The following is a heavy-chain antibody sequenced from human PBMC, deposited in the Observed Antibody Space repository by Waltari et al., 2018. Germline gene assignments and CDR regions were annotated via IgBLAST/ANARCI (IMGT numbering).Heavy chain of an antibody. J-gene: IGHJ5*02. V-gene: IGHV4-39*07. CDR1: GGSISSSSYY. CDR2: IYYSGST. CDR3: ASIMVQGFEAWFDP. D-gene: IGHD3-10*01. Sequence: QLQLQESGPGLVKPSETLSLTCTVSGGSISSSSYYWGWIRQPPGKGLEGIGSIYYSGSTYYNPSLKSRVTISVDTSKNQFSLKLSSVTAADSAVYYCASIMVQGFEAWFDPWGQGTLVTVSS.